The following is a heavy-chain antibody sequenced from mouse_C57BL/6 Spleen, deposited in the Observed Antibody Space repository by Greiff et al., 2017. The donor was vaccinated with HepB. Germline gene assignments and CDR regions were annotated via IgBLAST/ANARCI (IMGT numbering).Heavy chain of an antibody. V-gene: IGHV1-64*01. J-gene: IGHJ3*01. CDR1: GYTFTSYW. D-gene: IGHD4-1*01. CDR2: IHPNSGST. Sequence: VQLQQPGAELVKPGASVKLSCKASGYTFTSYWLHWVKQRPGQGLEWIGMIHPNSGSTNYNEKFKSKATLAVDKSSSPAYMQLTSLTSEDSAVYYCARSGSWFAYWGQGTLVTVSA. CDR3: ARSGSWFAY.